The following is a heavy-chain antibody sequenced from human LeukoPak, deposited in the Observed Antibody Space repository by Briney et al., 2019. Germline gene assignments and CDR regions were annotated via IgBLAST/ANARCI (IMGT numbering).Heavy chain of an antibody. Sequence: GGSLRLSYAASGFTTSEYWMTWVRQAPGKGLEWVANIKEDGSEKYYVESVQGRFTVSRDNAKNSVFLQMNSLRGEDTAVYYCARGRIVRGVSALRWGQGILVTVSS. D-gene: IGHD3-10*01. CDR3: ARGRIVRGVSALR. CDR1: GFTTSEYW. J-gene: IGHJ4*02. CDR2: IKEDGSEK. V-gene: IGHV3-7*01.